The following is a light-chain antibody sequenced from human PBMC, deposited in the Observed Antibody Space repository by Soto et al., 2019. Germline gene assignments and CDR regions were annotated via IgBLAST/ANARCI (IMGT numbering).Light chain of an antibody. Sequence: DIEMTQSPSSLAASLGDRVTITCRAGQDIGYYLGWYQQKPGKAPKRLIYAASSLESGVPSRFRGSGSGTEFTLTINSLQPEDFEAYFCLQHYDYSWTFGQGTKVDIK. V-gene: IGKV1-17*01. J-gene: IGKJ1*01. CDR3: LQHYDYSWT. CDR1: QDIGYY. CDR2: AAS.